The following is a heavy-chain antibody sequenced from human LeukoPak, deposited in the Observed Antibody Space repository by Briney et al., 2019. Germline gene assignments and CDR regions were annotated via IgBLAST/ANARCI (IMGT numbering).Heavy chain of an antibody. CDR3: ARMLRTVWELPYY. CDR1: GYSISSGYY. D-gene: IGHD1-26*01. J-gene: IGHJ4*02. V-gene: IGHV4-38-2*02. Sequence: SETLSLTCTVSGYSISSGYYWGWIRQPPGKGLEWIGSMFHSGTTYYNPSLKSRVTISVDTSKNHSSLKLSSVTAADTAVYYCARMLRTVWELPYYWGQGTLVTVSS. CDR2: MFHSGTT.